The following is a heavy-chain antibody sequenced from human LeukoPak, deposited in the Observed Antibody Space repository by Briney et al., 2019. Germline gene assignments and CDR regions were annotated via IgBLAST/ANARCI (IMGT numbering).Heavy chain of an antibody. V-gene: IGHV3-30*03. Sequence: QPGGSLRLSCAASGFTVSTSVMHWVRQAPGKGLDWAAIISFDGTTKYYADSVKGRFTISRDNAKNSLYLQMNSLRAEDTAVYYCARDSPPARPYYYYYYMDVWGKGTTVTVSS. CDR2: ISFDGTTK. CDR1: GFTVSTSV. D-gene: IGHD6-6*01. CDR3: ARDSPPARPYYYYYYMDV. J-gene: IGHJ6*03.